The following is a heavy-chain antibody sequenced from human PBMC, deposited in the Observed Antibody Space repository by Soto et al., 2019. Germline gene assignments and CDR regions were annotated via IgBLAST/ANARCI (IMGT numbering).Heavy chain of an antibody. J-gene: IGHJ4*02. CDR3: ARGRRGYSSSWYDY. CDR2: INHSGST. D-gene: IGHD6-13*01. CDR1: TGSFSGYS. Sequence: PSETLSLTCAVYTGSFSGYSWSWIRQPPGKGLEWIGEINHSGSTNYNPSLKSRVTISVDTSKNQFSLKLGSVTAADTAVYYCARGRRGYSSSWYDYWGQGTLVTVSS. V-gene: IGHV4-34*01.